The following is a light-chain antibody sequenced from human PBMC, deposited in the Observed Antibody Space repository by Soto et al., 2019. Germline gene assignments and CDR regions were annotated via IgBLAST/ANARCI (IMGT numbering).Light chain of an antibody. CDR2: DAS. Sequence: IVLTQSPATLSLSPGERATLSCRASQSVSSYLAWYQQKPGQAPRLLIYDASNRATGIPDRFSGSGSGTDFTLTISRLEPEDFAVYYCQQYGSSPSITFGQGTRLEI. J-gene: IGKJ5*01. CDR3: QQYGSSPSIT. CDR1: QSVSSY. V-gene: IGKV3-20*01.